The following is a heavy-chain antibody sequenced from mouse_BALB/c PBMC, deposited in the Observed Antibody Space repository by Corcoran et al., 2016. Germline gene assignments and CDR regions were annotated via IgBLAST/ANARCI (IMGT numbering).Heavy chain of an antibody. D-gene: IGHD4-1*01. CDR2: IDPANCNT. CDR3: ANWDWYFDV. V-gene: IGHV14-3*02. Sequence: EVQLQQSGAELVKPGASVKLSCTASGFYIKDTYMHWVKQRPEQGLEWIGRIDPANCNTKYDPKFQGKATITADTSSNTAYLQLSSLTSEDTAVYYCANWDWYFDVWGAGTTVTVSS. J-gene: IGHJ1*01. CDR1: GFYIKDTY.